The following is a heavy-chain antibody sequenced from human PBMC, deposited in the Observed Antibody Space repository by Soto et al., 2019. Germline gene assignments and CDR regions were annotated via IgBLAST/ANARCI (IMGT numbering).Heavy chain of an antibody. CDR3: AKKTTYCSSTSCLGYFDY. Sequence: GGSLRLSCAASGFTFSSYAMSWVRQAPGKGLEWVSAISGSGGSTYYADSVKGRFTISRDNSKNTLYLQMNSLRAEDTAVYYCAKKTTYCSSTSCLGYFDYWGQGTLVTVSS. J-gene: IGHJ4*02. CDR1: GFTFSSYA. D-gene: IGHD2-2*01. V-gene: IGHV3-23*01. CDR2: ISGSGGST.